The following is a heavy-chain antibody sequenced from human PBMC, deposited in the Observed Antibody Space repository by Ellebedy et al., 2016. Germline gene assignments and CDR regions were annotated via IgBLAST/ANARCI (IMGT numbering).Heavy chain of an antibody. V-gene: IGHV3-15*07. CDR1: GFTFSYAW. J-gene: IGHJ4*02. CDR3: TTLTNLPVFDY. D-gene: IGHD1-14*01. Sequence: GESLKISCAASGFTFSYAWMNWVRQAPGKGLEWVGRIKSKNDGGTTDYAAPVKGRFMISRDDSKNTLYLQMNSLKTEDTAVYYCTTLTNLPVFDYWGQGTLVTVFS. CDR2: IKSKNDGGTT.